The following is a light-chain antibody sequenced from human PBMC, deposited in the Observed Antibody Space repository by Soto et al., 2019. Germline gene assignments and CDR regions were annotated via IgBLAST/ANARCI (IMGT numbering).Light chain of an antibody. Sequence: DIVMTQSPDSLAVSLGERATINCKSSQSVLYSSNNKNYLAWYQLKPGQPPKLLIYLVSTRESGVPDRFSGSGSGTDFTLTISSLQAEDVAVYYCQQYYGQGTFGQGTKVEIK. CDR1: QSVLYSSNNKNY. J-gene: IGKJ1*01. CDR3: QQYYGQGT. CDR2: LVS. V-gene: IGKV4-1*01.